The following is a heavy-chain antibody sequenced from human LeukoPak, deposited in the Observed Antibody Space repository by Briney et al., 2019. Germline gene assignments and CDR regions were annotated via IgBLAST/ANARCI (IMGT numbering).Heavy chain of an antibody. V-gene: IGHV3-7*01. CDR2: IKQDGSEK. J-gene: IGHJ4*02. CDR3: ARDKITMIVVAEYYFDY. Sequence: GGSLRLSCAASGFTFSTYWVSWVRQAPGKGLEWVANIKQDGSEKYYVDSVKGRFTISRDNAKNSLYLQMNSLRAEDTAVYYCARDKITMIVVAEYYFDYWGQGTLVTVSS. CDR1: GFTFSTYW. D-gene: IGHD3-22*01.